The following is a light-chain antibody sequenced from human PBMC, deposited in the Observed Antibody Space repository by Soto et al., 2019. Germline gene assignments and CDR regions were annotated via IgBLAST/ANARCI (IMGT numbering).Light chain of an antibody. CDR1: QSISSY. V-gene: IGKV1-39*01. Sequence: DIQMTQSPSSLSASVGDRVTITCRASQSISSYLNWYQQKPGKAPKLLIYAASSLQSGVPSEFSGSESGTDFTPTISSLQPDDFATYYCQQSYSTPPTFGGGTKVEIK. J-gene: IGKJ4*01. CDR3: QQSYSTPPT. CDR2: AAS.